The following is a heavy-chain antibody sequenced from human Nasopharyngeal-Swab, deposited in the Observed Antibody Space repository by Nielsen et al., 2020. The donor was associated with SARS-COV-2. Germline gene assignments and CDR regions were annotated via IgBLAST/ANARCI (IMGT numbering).Heavy chain of an antibody. CDR3: AKTYDYVWGSYSMYYGMDV. V-gene: IGHV3-23*01. CDR1: GFTFSSYA. Sequence: ESLKISCAASGFTFSSYAMSWVRQAPGKGLEWVSAISGSGGSTYYADSVKGRFTISRDNSKNTLYLQMNSLRAEDTAVYYCAKTYDYVWGSYSMYYGMDVWGQGTTVTVSS. CDR2: ISGSGGST. D-gene: IGHD3-16*01. J-gene: IGHJ6*02.